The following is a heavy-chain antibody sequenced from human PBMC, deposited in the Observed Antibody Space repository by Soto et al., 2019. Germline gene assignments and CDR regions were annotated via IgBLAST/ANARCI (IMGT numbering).Heavy chain of an antibody. CDR3: ASSNNWDYGMDV. V-gene: IGHV1-2*04. CDR2: IKLNSGST. Sequence: QVQLVQSGAEVKKPGASVKVSCKASGYTFTGYYMHWVRQAPGQGLEWMGWIKLNSGSTNYEQKFKGWVTMTRDTAISTAYLELSRLRADDTAVYYCASSNNWDYGMDVWGQGTTVTVSS. J-gene: IGHJ6*02. CDR1: GYTFTGYY. D-gene: IGHD1-20*01.